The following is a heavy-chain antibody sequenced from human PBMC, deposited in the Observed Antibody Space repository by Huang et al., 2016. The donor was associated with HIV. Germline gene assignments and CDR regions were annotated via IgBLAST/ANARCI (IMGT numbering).Heavy chain of an antibody. CDR1: GDTFSNYG. J-gene: IGHJ6*03. Sequence: QVQLVQSGAEVKKHGSSVKVSCKASGDTFSNYGISWVRQAPGQGLECMGGIVAVFGTTNRAQGCKGRVTSTADGATSTDYMEVSSLGSEDTAVYYCARAVVEISAKDIKNYYYYMDVWGKGTTVTVSS. V-gene: IGHV1-69*13. CDR2: IVAVFGTT. CDR3: ARAVVEISAKDIKNYYYYMDV. D-gene: IGHD2-15*01.